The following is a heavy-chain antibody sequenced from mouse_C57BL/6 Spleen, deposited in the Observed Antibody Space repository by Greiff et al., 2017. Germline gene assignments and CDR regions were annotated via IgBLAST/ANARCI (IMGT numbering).Heavy chain of an antibody. CDR2: ISDGGSYT. J-gene: IGHJ2*01. D-gene: IGHD1-1*01. CDR3: ARDSYYYNFDY. Sequence: DVKLVESGGGLVKPGGSLKLSCAASGFTFSSYAMSWVRQTPEKRLEWVATISDGGSYTYYPDNVKGRFTISRDNAKNNLYLQMSHLKSEDTAMYYCARDSYYYNFDYWGQGTTLTVSS. CDR1: GFTFSSYA. V-gene: IGHV5-4*01.